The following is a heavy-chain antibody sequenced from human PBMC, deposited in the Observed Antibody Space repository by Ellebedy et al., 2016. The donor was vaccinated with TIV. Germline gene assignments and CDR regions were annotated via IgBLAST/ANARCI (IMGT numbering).Heavy chain of an antibody. CDR2: ISSSSSYT. J-gene: IGHJ4*02. V-gene: IGHV3-11*05. D-gene: IGHD3-10*01. CDR1: GFTFSDYY. CDR3: ARDSTYYYGSGMGMGTIDY. Sequence: GESLKISXAASGFTFSDYYMSWIRQAPGKGLEWVSYISSSSSYTNYADSVKGRFTISRDNAKNSLYLQMNSLRAEDTAVYYCARDSTYYYGSGMGMGTIDYWGQGTLVTVSS.